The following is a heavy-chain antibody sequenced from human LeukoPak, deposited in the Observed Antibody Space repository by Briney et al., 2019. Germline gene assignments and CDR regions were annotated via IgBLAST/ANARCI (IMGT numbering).Heavy chain of an antibody. CDR1: GFTFSSYA. D-gene: IGHD4-23*01. Sequence: GGSLRLSCAASGFTFSSYAMSWVRQAPGKGLEWVANIKQDGSEKNYVESVKGRFTISRDNAKNSLYLQMNSLRAEDTAVYYCAAYGGNSDSDYWGQGTLVTVSS. V-gene: IGHV3-7*01. CDR2: IKQDGSEK. CDR3: AAYGGNSDSDY. J-gene: IGHJ4*02.